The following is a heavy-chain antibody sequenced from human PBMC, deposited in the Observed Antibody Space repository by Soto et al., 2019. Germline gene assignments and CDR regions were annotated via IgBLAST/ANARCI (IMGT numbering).Heavy chain of an antibody. V-gene: IGHV3-33*01. J-gene: IGHJ6*02. CDR3: ARDTVKGYRGYDSAYYYGMDV. Sequence: QVQLVESGGGVVQPGRSLRLSCAASGFTFSSYGMHWVRQAPGKGLEWVAVIWYDGSNKYYADSVKGRFTISRDNSKNALYLQMNSLRAEDTAVYYCARDTVKGYRGYDSAYYYGMDVWGQGTTVTVSS. D-gene: IGHD5-12*01. CDR2: IWYDGSNK. CDR1: GFTFSSYG.